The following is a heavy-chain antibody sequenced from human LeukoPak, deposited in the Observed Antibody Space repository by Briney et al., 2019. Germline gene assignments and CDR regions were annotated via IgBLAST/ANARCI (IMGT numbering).Heavy chain of an antibody. D-gene: IGHD5-24*01. V-gene: IGHV1-2*02. CDR3: ARDGGDGYNN. Sequence: ASVKVSCKASGYTFTGYYMHWVRQAPGQGLEWMGWINPNSGGTNYAQKFQGRVTMTRDTSTSTVYMELSSLRSEDTAVYYCARDGGDGYNNWGQGTLVTVSS. J-gene: IGHJ4*02. CDR1: GYTFTGYY. CDR2: INPNSGGT.